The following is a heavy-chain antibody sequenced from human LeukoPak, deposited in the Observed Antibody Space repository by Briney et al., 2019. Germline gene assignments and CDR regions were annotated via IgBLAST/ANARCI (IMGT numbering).Heavy chain of an antibody. CDR1: GGSISNYW. CDR3: ARRYSSSWYYYYGMDV. J-gene: IGHJ6*02. Sequence: PSETLSLTCTVSGGSISNYWWSWIRQPPGKGLEWIGYVFDSGGTSYNPSLKSRVTISVDTSKKQFSLKLSSVTAADMAVYYCARRYSSSWYYYYGMDVWGQGTTVTVSS. CDR2: VFDSGGT. V-gene: IGHV4-59*01. D-gene: IGHD6-13*01.